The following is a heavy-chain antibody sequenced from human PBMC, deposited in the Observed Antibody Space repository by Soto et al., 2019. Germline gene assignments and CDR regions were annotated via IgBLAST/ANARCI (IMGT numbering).Heavy chain of an antibody. CDR1: GFSLSTSGVG. J-gene: IGHJ4*02. Sequence: VSGPTLVNPXQTLTLTCTFSGFSLSTSGVGVGWIRQPPGKALEWLALIYWNDDKRYSPSLKSRLTITKDTSKNQVVLTMTNMDPVDTATYYCAHIERFLEWLFIDYWGQGTLVTVSS. CDR3: AHIERFLEWLFIDY. V-gene: IGHV2-5*01. D-gene: IGHD3-3*01. CDR2: IYWNDDK.